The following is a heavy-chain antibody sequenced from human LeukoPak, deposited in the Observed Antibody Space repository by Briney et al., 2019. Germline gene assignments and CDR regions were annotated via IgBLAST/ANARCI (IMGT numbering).Heavy chain of an antibody. V-gene: IGHV3-7*01. Sequence: GGPLRLSCAASGFTFSSYWMSWVRQAPGKGLEWVANIKQDGSEKYYVDSVKGRFTISRDNAKNSLYLQMNSLRAEDTAVYYCARDGDSSGWYNGYFDYWGQGTLVTVSS. CDR1: GFTFSSYW. D-gene: IGHD6-19*01. CDR2: IKQDGSEK. CDR3: ARDGDSSGWYNGYFDY. J-gene: IGHJ4*02.